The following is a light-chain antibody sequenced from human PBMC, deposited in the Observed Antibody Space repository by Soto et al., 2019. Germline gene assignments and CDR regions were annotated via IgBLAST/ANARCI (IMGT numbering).Light chain of an antibody. Sequence: QSALTQPASVSGSPGQSITISCTGTSSDVGNYKYVSWYQQHPGKAPKLMIYEVSNRPSGVSNRFSGSKSGNTASLTISGLQAEDETDYYCKSRTTRNTLAFGGGTKVTVL. J-gene: IGLJ3*02. V-gene: IGLV2-14*01. CDR2: EVS. CDR1: SSDVGNYKY. CDR3: KSRTTRNTLA.